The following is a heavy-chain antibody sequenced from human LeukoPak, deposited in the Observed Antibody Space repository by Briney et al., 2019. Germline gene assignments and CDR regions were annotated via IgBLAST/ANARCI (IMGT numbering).Heavy chain of an antibody. CDR3: ARDSSVPYGITD. J-gene: IGHJ4*02. D-gene: IGHD4-17*01. CDR1: GFTFSKYA. CDR2: ISGSDGNT. V-gene: IGHV3-23*01. Sequence: GGSLRLSCAASGFTFSKYAMSWVRQAPGKGLEWVSAISGSDGNTFYADSVKGRFTISRDNSKNTLSLQMNNLRAEDTALYYCARDSSVPYGITDWGQGTLVTVSS.